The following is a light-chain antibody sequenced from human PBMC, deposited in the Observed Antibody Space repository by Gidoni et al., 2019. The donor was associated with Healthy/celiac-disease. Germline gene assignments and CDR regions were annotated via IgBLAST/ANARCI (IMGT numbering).Light chain of an antibody. Sequence: EIGLTQSPGTLSLSPGERATLSCRASQSVSSSYLAWYQQKPGQAPRLLIYGASSRATGIPDGFSGSGSGTDFTLTISRLEPEDFAVYYCQQYGSSPRFTFGPGTKVDIK. CDR3: QQYGSSPRFT. CDR1: QSVSSSY. CDR2: GAS. V-gene: IGKV3-20*01. J-gene: IGKJ3*01.